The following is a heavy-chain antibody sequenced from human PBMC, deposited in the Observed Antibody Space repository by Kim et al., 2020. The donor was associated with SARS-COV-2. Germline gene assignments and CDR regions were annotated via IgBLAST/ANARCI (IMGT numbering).Heavy chain of an antibody. CDR3: ARGRIAVAGTFDY. CDR2: INHSGST. CDR1: GGSFSGYY. D-gene: IGHD6-19*01. V-gene: IGHV4-34*01. Sequence: SETLSLTCAVYGGSFSGYYWSWIRQPPGKGLDWIGEINHSGSTNYNPSLKSRVTISVDTSKNQFSLKLSSVTAADTAVYYCARGRIAVAGTFDYWGQGTL. J-gene: IGHJ4*02.